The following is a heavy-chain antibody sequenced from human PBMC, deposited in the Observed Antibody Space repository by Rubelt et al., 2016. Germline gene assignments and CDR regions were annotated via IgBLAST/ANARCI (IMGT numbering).Heavy chain of an antibody. CDR2: MNPNSGNT. V-gene: IGHV1-8*01. CDR3: ARMVNDFWSGYHNWFDP. CDR1: GYTFTSYD. J-gene: IGHJ5*02. Sequence: QVQLVQSGAEVKKPGASVKVSCKASGYTFTSYDINWVRQATGQGLEWMGWMNPNSGNTGYAQKFQGRVTSPRNTSISTAYMERGSLRSEDTAVYYCARMVNDFWSGYHNWFDPWGQGTLVTVSS. D-gene: IGHD3-3*01.